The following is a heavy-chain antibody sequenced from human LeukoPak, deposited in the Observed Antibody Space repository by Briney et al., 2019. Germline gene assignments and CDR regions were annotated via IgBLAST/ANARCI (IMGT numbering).Heavy chain of an antibody. D-gene: IGHD6-13*01. V-gene: IGHV6-1*01. J-gene: IGHJ3*02. CDR3: AQEISGYSSRWYAFDI. CDR2: TYNRSKWYN. Sequence: SQTLSLTCAISGDSFSSNSAAWDWLRPSPSRGLEWLGSTYNRSKWYNDYAVSVKSRITIEPDTSRNQFSLQLNSVTPEDTAVYYCAQEISGYSSRWYAFDIWGQGTMVSVSS. CDR1: GDSFSSNSAA.